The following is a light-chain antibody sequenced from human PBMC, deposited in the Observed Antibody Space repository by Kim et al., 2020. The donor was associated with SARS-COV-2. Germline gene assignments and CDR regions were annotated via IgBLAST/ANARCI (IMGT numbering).Light chain of an antibody. Sequence: SELTQDPAVSVALGQTVRLTCQGDSLRNYYATWYQQRPGQAPTLVLYGKYDRPSGIPDRFSGSASGNTASLTITGAQAEDEGDYYCSSRDSTGDHVVFGG. CDR3: SSRDSTGDHVV. CDR2: GKY. J-gene: IGLJ3*02. CDR1: SLRNYY. V-gene: IGLV3-19*01.